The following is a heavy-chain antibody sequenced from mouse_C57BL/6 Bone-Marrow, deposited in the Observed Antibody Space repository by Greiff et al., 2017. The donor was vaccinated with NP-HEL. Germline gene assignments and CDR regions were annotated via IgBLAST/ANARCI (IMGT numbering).Heavy chain of an antibody. CDR2: IDPSDSYT. CDR3: ARDSSGWDY. D-gene: IGHD3-2*02. J-gene: IGHJ2*01. CDR1: GYTFTSYW. Sequence: QVQLKQPGAELVMPGASVKLSCKASGYTFTSYWMHWVKQRPGQGLEWIGEIDPSDSYTNYNQKFKGKSTLTVDKSSSTAYMQLSSLTSEDSAVYYCARDSSGWDYWGQGTTLTVSS. V-gene: IGHV1-69*01.